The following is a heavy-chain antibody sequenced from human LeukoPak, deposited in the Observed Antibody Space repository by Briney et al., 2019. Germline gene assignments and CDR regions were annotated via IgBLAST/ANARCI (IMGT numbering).Heavy chain of an antibody. D-gene: IGHD6-13*01. J-gene: IGHJ4*02. V-gene: IGHV1-2*02. CDR2: INPNSGGT. CDR3: ASSPSVPVLAAAGN. Sequence: EASVKVSCKASGYTFTGYYMHWVRQAPGQGLEWMGWINPNSGGTNYAQKFQGRVTMTRDTSISTAYMELSRLRSDDTSVYYCASSPSVPVLAAAGNWGQGTLVTVSS. CDR1: GYTFTGYY.